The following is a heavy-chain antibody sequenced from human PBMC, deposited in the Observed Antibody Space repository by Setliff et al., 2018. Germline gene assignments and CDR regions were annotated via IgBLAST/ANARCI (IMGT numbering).Heavy chain of an antibody. Sequence: PSETLSLTCTVSGGSLSSGSNYWGWFRQPAGKGLEWIGRIYHSGNTKSPSLNSRITMSIDTSKNQVSLNLKSVTAADTAFYYCAKTQMVYAIRGYYYYMDVWGKGTTVTVSS. V-gene: IGHV4-61*10. J-gene: IGHJ6*03. D-gene: IGHD2-8*01. CDR2: IYHSGNT. CDR1: GGSLSSGSNY. CDR3: AKTQMVYAIRGYYYYMDV.